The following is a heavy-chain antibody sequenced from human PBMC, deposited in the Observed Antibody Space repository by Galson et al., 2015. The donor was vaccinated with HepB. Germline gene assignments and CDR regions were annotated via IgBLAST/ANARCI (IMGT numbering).Heavy chain of an antibody. CDR2: IDWDDDK. J-gene: IGHJ4*02. CDR3: ARGVVVAATRPFDY. CDR1: GFSLSTSGMC. Sequence: PALVKPTQTLTLTCTFSGFSLSTSGMCVSWIRQPPGKALEWLARIDWDDDKYYSTSLKTRLTISKDTSKNQVVLTMTNMDPVDTATYYCARGVVVAATRPFDYWGQGTLVTVSS. D-gene: IGHD2-15*01. V-gene: IGHV2-70*11.